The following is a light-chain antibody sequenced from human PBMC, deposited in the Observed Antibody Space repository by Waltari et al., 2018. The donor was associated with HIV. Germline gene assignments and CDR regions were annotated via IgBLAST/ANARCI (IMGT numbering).Light chain of an antibody. Sequence: QSALTQPAAVSGSPGQSITISCTGTSRDVGRYNLVSWYQQHPGKAPKPTIYEVPKRPSGVSNRFHGSKSGNTASLTISGLQAEDEADYYCCSYAGTSTYVAFGGGTKLTVL. V-gene: IGLV2-23*02. CDR3: CSYAGTSTYVA. J-gene: IGLJ2*01. CDR2: EVP. CDR1: SRDVGRYNL.